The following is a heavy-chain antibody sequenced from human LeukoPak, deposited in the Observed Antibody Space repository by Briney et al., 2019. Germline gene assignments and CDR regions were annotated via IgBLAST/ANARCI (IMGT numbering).Heavy chain of an antibody. CDR2: VIGSGSST. CDR1: GFTFSNYD. Sequence: GGSLRLSCAASGFTFSNYDMSWVRRAPGKGLEWVSTVIGSGSSTYYADSVKGRFTISRDNSKSTLYLHMDSPRAEDTAVYYCAKEFCSGGSCNLDYWGQGTLVTVSS. CDR3: AKEFCSGGSCNLDY. D-gene: IGHD2-15*01. V-gene: IGHV3-23*01. J-gene: IGHJ4*02.